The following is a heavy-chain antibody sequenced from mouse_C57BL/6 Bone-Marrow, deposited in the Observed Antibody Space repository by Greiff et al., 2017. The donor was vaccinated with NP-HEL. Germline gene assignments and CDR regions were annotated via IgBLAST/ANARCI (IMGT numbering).Heavy chain of an antibody. Sequence: QVQLQQSGAELVRPGTSVKMSCKASGYTFTNYWIGWAKQRPGHGLEWIGDIYPGGGYTNYNEKFKGKATLTADKSSSTAYMQLSSLTSEDSAIYYCARSGGNSLYFDYWGQGTTLTVSS. CDR3: ARSGGNSLYFDY. CDR1: GYTFTNYW. D-gene: IGHD2-1*01. V-gene: IGHV1-63*01. J-gene: IGHJ2*01. CDR2: IYPGGGYT.